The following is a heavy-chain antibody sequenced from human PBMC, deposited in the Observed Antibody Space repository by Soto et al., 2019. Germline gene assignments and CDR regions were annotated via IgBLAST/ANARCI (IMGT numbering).Heavy chain of an antibody. Sequence: EVQLVESGGGLVQPGGSLRLSCAAAGFTFSSYWMSWVRQAPGKGLEWVANIKQDGSEKYYADSVKGRFTISRDNSKNTLYLQMNSLRAEDTAVYYCAKDAVAGTDYWGQGTLVTVSS. CDR2: IKQDGSEK. J-gene: IGHJ4*02. CDR3: AKDAVAGTDY. V-gene: IGHV3-7*01. CDR1: GFTFSSYW. D-gene: IGHD6-19*01.